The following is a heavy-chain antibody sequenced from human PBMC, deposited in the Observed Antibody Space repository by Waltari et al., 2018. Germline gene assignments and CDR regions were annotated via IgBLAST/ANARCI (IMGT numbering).Heavy chain of an antibody. CDR1: GFTFSSYG. CDR3: AKDPAHLVAARRGYYYGMDV. V-gene: IGHV3-30*18. D-gene: IGHD6-6*01. J-gene: IGHJ6*02. Sequence: QVQLVESGGGVVQPGRSLRLSCAASGFTFSSYGMHWFRQPPGKGLEWVAVIWYDGSNKYYADSVKGRFTISRDNSKNTLYLQMNSLRAEDTAMYYCAKDPAHLVAARRGYYYGMDVWGQGTTVTVSS. CDR2: IWYDGSNK.